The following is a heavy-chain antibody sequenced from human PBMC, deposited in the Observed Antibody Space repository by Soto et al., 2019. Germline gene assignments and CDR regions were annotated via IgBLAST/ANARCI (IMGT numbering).Heavy chain of an antibody. CDR3: AGADGGSPGGY. CDR2: INAGNGNT. J-gene: IGHJ4*02. Sequence: QVHLVQSGAEAKKPGASVNVSCKASGYTFIGYTLHWVRQAPGQGLEWMGWINAGNGNTKYSQKFQDSVTITRDTSASTASMALTSLRSQDTAVYYCAGADGGSPGGYWGQGTLVTVSS. CDR1: GYTFIGYT. D-gene: IGHD2-15*01. V-gene: IGHV1-3*01.